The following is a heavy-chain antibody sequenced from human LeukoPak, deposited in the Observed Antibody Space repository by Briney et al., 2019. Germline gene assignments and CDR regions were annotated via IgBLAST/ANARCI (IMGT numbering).Heavy chain of an antibody. V-gene: IGHV3-30-3*01. CDR3: ARDLMVWGSYRYANDY. CDR2: ISYDGSNK. CDR1: GFTFSSYA. Sequence: GGSPRLSCAASGFTFSSYAMHWVRQAPGKGLEWVAVISYDGSNKYYADSVKGRFTISRDNSKNTLYLQMNSLRAEDTAVYYCARDLMVWGSYRYANDYWGQGTLVTVST. D-gene: IGHD3-16*02. J-gene: IGHJ4*02.